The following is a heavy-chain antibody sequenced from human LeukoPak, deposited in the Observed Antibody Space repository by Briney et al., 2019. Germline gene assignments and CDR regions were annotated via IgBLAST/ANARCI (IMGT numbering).Heavy chain of an antibody. J-gene: IGHJ3*02. CDR2: IYSGGST. CDR3: ARKGYDAFDI. V-gene: IGHV3-53*01. D-gene: IGHD3-22*01. Sequence: GGSLRLSCAASGFTFSSYAMSWVRQAPGKGLEWVSVIYSGGSTYYADSVKGRFTISRDNSKNTLYLQMNSLRAEDTAVYYCARKGYDAFDIWGQGTMVTVSS. CDR1: GFTFSSYA.